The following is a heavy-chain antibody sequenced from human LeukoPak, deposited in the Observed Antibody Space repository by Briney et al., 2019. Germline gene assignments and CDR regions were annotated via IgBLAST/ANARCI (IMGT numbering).Heavy chain of an antibody. CDR1: GDTSSRSA. CDR3: AKDLKDVDTAMVDY. Sequence: GGSLRLSCAASGDTSSRSAMCWVRPRPREGGEWVSAISGSGGSTYYADSVRGRFTISRDTSKTTLYLQMNSVRDEDTAVYYCAKDLKDVDTAMVDYWGQGTLVTVSS. J-gene: IGHJ4*02. CDR2: ISGSGGST. V-gene: IGHV3-23*01. D-gene: IGHD5-18*01.